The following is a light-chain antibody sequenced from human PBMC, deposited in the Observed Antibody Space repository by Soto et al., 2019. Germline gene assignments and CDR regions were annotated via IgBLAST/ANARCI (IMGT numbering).Light chain of an antibody. J-gene: IGKJ2*01. CDR1: QSVSSPS. CDR2: GAS. CDR3: QQYGSSPPYT. V-gene: IGKV3-20*01. Sequence: EIVLTQSPGTLSLSPGERATLSCRASQSVSSPSLAWYQQKPGQAPRLLIYGASSRATGIPDRFSGSGSGTDFTLTISRLEPEDFAVYYCQQYGSSPPYTFGQGTKLEIK.